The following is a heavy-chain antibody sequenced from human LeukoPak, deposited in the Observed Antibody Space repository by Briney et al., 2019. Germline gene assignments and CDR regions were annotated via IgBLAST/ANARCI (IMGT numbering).Heavy chain of an antibody. Sequence: GASVKVSCKVSGYTLTELSMHWVRQAPGKGLEWMGGFDPEDGETIYAQKFQGRVTMTEDTSTDTAYMELSSLRSEDTAVYYCATPRPGLRYFDWLFGYWGQGTLVTVSS. J-gene: IGHJ4*02. CDR1: GYTLTELS. CDR2: FDPEDGET. D-gene: IGHD3-9*01. CDR3: ATPRPGLRYFDWLFGY. V-gene: IGHV1-24*01.